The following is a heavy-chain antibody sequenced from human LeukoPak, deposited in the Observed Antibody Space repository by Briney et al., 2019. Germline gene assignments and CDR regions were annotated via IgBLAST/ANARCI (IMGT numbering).Heavy chain of an antibody. CDR3: AKDPQGIAAAGPNWLDP. D-gene: IGHD6-13*01. J-gene: IGHJ5*02. Sequence: SETLSLTCTVSGGSISSYYWSWIRQPAGKGLEWIGRIYTSGSTNYNPSLKSRVTISVDKSMNQLFLKLTSVTAADTAVYYCAKDPQGIAAAGPNWLDPWGQGTLVTVSS. CDR2: IYTSGST. V-gene: IGHV4-4*07. CDR1: GGSISSYY.